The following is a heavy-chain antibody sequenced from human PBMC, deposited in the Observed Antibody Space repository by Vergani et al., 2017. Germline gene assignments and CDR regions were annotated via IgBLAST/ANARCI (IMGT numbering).Heavy chain of an antibody. CDR2: INPNSGGT. J-gene: IGHJ6*02. V-gene: IGHV1-2*02. D-gene: IGHD6-19*01. CDR3: ASMYSSGWYSTPSYYYYGMDV. Sequence: QVQLVQSGAEVKKPGASVKVSCKASGYTFTGYYMHWVRQAPGQGLEWMGWINPNSGGTNYAQKFQGRVTMTRDTSISTAYMELSRLRSDDTAVYYCASMYSSGWYSTPSYYYYGMDVWGQGTTVTVSS. CDR1: GYTFTGYY.